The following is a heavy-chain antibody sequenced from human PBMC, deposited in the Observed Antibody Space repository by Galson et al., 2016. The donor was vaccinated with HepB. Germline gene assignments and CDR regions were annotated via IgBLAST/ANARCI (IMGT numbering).Heavy chain of an antibody. D-gene: IGHD3-9*01. CDR1: GFTFSSYG. V-gene: IGHV3-30*18. J-gene: IGHJ6*02. CDR2: ISYDGNNK. Sequence: SLRLSCAASGFTFSSYGIHWVRQAPGKGLEWVAVISYDGNNKYYADSVKGRFTISRDNSKNTLYLQMNSLRAEDTAVYYCAKDRGNFDLLYLRYYYYGMDVWGQGTTVPVSS. CDR3: AKDRGNFDLLYLRYYYYGMDV.